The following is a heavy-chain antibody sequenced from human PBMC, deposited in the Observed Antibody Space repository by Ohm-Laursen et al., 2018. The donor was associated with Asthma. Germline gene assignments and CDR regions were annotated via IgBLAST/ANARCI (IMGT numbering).Heavy chain of an antibody. CDR3: ARHFYSGSSTSWFGP. D-gene: IGHD1-26*01. Sequence: SLRLSCSASGFTFSDYYMSWIRQAPGKGLEWVSYISSSSSYTNYADSVKGRFTISRDNAKNSLYLQMNSLRAEDTAVYYCARHFYSGSSTSWFGPWGQGTLVTVSS. V-gene: IGHV3-11*06. CDR2: ISSSSSYT. J-gene: IGHJ5*02. CDR1: GFTFSDYY.